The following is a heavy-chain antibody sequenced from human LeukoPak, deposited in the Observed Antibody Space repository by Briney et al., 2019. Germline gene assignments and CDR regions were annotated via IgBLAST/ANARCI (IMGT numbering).Heavy chain of an antibody. D-gene: IGHD3-22*01. Sequence: SGGSLRLSCAASGFTFSSYGMHWVRQAPGKGLEWVSGISWNSGSIGYADSVKGRFTISRDNAKNSLYLQMNSLRAEDTALYYCAKSPYYDSSGGVDYWGQGTLVTVSS. J-gene: IGHJ4*02. CDR2: ISWNSGSI. V-gene: IGHV3-9*01. CDR1: GFTFSSYG. CDR3: AKSPYYDSSGGVDY.